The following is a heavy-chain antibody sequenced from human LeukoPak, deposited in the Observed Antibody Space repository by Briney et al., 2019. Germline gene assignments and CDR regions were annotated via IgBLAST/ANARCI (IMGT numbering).Heavy chain of an antibody. J-gene: IGHJ4*02. CDR3: ARDDLYSGNDYDC. D-gene: IGHD5-12*01. Sequence: ASVKVSCKASGYTFTSYGICWVRQAPGQGLEWMGWISAYNGNTNYAQSLQGRVTMTTDTSTRTAYMELRSLRSDDTAVYYCARDDLYSGNDYDCWGQGTLVTVSS. V-gene: IGHV1-18*01. CDR1: GYTFTSYG. CDR2: ISAYNGNT.